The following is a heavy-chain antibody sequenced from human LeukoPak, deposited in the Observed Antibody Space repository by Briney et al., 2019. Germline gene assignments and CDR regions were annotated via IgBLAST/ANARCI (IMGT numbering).Heavy chain of an antibody. CDR2: ISSSGSTI. Sequence: GGSLRLSCAASGFTFSSYEMNWVRQAPGKGLEWVSYISSSGSTIYYADSVRGRFTISRDNAKNSLYLQMNSLRAEDTAVYYCAREGTSNGFDIWGQGIMVTVSS. CDR3: AREGTSNGFDI. J-gene: IGHJ3*02. D-gene: IGHD1-1*01. V-gene: IGHV3-48*03. CDR1: GFTFSSYE.